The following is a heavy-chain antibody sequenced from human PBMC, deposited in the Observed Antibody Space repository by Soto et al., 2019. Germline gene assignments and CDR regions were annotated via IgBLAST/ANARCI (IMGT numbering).Heavy chain of an antibody. Sequence: PGESLKISCKGSGYSFTSYWISWVRQMPGKGLEWMGRIDPSDSYTNYSPSFQGHVTISADKSISTAYLQWSSLKASDTAMYYCARDKTEVYGGYVRGLYYFDXWGQGTLVTVSS. D-gene: IGHD5-12*01. CDR3: ARDKTEVYGGYVRGLYYFDX. V-gene: IGHV5-10-1*01. J-gene: IGHJ4*02. CDR2: IDPSDSYT. CDR1: GYSFTSYW.